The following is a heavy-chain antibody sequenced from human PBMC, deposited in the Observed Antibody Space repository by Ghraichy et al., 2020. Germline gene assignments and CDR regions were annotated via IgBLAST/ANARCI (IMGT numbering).Heavy chain of an antibody. CDR1: GYTFTSYY. CDR2: INPSGGST. V-gene: IGHV1-46*01. Sequence: ASVKVSCKASGYTFTSYYMHWVRQAPGQGLEWMGIINPSGGSTSYAQKFQGRVTMTRDTSTSTVYMELSSLRSEDTAVYYCARDHVSGYCSGGSCHRNYYYYGMDVWGQGTTVTVSS. D-gene: IGHD2-15*01. J-gene: IGHJ6*02. CDR3: ARDHVSGYCSGGSCHRNYYYYGMDV.